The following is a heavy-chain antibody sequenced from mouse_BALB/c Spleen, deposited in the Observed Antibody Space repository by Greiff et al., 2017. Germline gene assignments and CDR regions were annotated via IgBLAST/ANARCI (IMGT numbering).Heavy chain of an antibody. CDR1: GFSLTSYG. CDR2: IWAGGST. V-gene: IGHV2-9*02. Sequence: VQVVESGPGLVAPSQSLSITCTVSGFSLTSYGVHWVRQPPGKGLEWLGVIWAGGSTNYNSALMSRLSISKDNSKSQVFLKMNSLQTDDTAMYYCARNGGWLLRFYAMDYWGQGTSVTVSS. CDR3: ARNGGWLLRFYAMDY. D-gene: IGHD2-3*01. J-gene: IGHJ4*01.